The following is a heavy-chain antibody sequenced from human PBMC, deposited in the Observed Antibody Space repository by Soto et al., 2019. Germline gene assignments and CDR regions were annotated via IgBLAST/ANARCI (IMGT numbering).Heavy chain of an antibody. CDR1: GFTFSSYA. D-gene: IGHD2-2*01. Sequence: EVQLLESGGGLVQPGGSLRLSCAASGFTFSSYAMSWVRQAPGKGLEWVSAISGSGGSTYYADSVKGRFTISRDNSKNTLYLQMNSLRAEDTAVYYCAKVLGAEDIVVVPAANTPYYYYYYGMDVWGQGTTVTVSS. CDR3: AKVLGAEDIVVVPAANTPYYYYYYGMDV. CDR2: ISGSGGST. V-gene: IGHV3-23*01. J-gene: IGHJ6*02.